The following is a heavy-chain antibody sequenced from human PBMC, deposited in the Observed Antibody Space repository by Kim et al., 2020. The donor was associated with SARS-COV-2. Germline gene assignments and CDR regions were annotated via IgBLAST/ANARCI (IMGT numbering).Heavy chain of an antibody. CDR2: INTNTGNP. Sequence: ASVKVSCKTSGYTFIKYAMNWVRQAPGQGPEWMGWINTNTGNPTYAQGFTGRFVFSLDTSVSTAYLQISSLRVDDTAVYYCAQGQTGYFDYWGQGTLVTV. V-gene: IGHV7-4-1*02. CDR1: GYTFIKYA. J-gene: IGHJ4*02. CDR3: AQGQTGYFDY. D-gene: IGHD7-27*01.